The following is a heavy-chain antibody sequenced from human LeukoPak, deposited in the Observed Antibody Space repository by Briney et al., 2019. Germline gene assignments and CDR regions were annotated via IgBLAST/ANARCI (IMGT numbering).Heavy chain of an antibody. CDR3: ARFGGYYDNNGLDY. J-gene: IGHJ4*02. D-gene: IGHD3-22*01. CDR1: GFTVRSNY. CDR2: IYRGDAT. V-gene: IGHV3-66*01. Sequence: GGSLRLSCAASGFTVRSNYMNWVRRAPGKGLEWVAVIYRGDATCYADSVEGRFTISRDNSKNTLNLQMNTLRVEDTAVYYCARFGGYYDNNGLDYWGQGTLVTVSS.